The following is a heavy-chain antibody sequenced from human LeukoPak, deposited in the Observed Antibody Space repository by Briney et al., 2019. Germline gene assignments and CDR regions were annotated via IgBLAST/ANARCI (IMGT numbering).Heavy chain of an antibody. CDR3: AKDREYHDSCDYSG. CDR1: GFTFTDYA. D-gene: IGHD3-22*01. CDR2: ISHSGGGT. Sequence: PGGSLRLSCAASGFTFTDYAMSWVRQAPEKGLEWVSTISHSGGGTYYAESVKGRFTISRDNSKNTVYLQMNSLRAEDTAVYYCAKDREYHDSCDYSGWGQGTLVTVSS. V-gene: IGHV3-23*01. J-gene: IGHJ4*02.